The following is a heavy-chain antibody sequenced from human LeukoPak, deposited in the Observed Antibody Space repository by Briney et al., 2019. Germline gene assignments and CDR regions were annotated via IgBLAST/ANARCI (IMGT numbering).Heavy chain of an antibody. J-gene: IGHJ4*02. CDR2: INHSGST. D-gene: IGHD3-9*01. CDR1: GGSFSGYY. CDR3: AVLFYYDILTGYYGPRRFDY. V-gene: IGHV4-34*01. Sequence: PSETLSLTCAVYGGSFSGYYWSWIRQPPGKGLEWIGEINHSGSTNYNPSLKSRVTISVDTSKNQFSLKLSSVTAADTAVYYCAVLFYYDILTGYYGPRRFDYWGQGTLVAVSS.